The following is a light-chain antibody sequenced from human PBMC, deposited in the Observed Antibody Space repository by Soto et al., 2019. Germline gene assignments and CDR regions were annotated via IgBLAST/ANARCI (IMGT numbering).Light chain of an antibody. V-gene: IGKV1-5*03. CDR2: KAS. CDR3: QQYNSYPWT. CDR1: QSISSW. Sequence: IPMTQSPSTVSASVEDRVTIPCRASQSISSWLAWYQQKPGKAPKLLIYKASSLESGIPSRFSGSGSGTEFTLTISSLQPDDFATYYCQQYNSYPWTFAQGTKVDI. J-gene: IGKJ1*01.